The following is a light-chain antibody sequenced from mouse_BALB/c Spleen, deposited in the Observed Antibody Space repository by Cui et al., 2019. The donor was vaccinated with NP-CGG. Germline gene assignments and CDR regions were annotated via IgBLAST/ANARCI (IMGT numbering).Light chain of an antibody. CDR2: GTN. CDR3: ALWYSNHWV. V-gene: IGLV1*01. CDR1: TGAVTTSNY. J-gene: IGLJ1*01. Sequence: QVFLTQQPAPTTAPGETVTLTCRSSTGAVTTSNYANWVQEKPDHLFTGLIGGTNNRAPGVPARFSGSLIGDKAALTITGAQTEDEAIYFCALWYSNHWVFGGGTKLTVL.